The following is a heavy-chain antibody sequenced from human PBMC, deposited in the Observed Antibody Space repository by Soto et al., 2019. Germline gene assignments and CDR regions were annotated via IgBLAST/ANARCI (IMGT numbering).Heavy chain of an antibody. Sequence: GGYLRLSCAASGFIFSNYWMSWVRPAPGKGLERLANMKQDGREQYYVDSVKGRFTISRDNAKNSLYLQMNSLRAEDTAVYYCARTANSRSGWFGYFDYWGQGTLVNVSS. CDR1: GFIFSNYW. V-gene: IGHV3-7*01. J-gene: IGHJ4*02. CDR3: ARTANSRSGWFGYFDY. CDR2: MKQDGREQ. D-gene: IGHD6-19*01.